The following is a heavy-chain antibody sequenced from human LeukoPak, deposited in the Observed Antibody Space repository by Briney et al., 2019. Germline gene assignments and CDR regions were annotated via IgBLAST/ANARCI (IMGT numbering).Heavy chain of an antibody. J-gene: IGHJ4*02. CDR3: AKGNGYSYGRYYFDY. Sequence: PGGSLRLSCAASGFTVSSNYMSWVRQAPGKGLEWVSVIYSGGSTYYADSVKGRFTISRDNSKNTLYLQVNSLRAEDTAVYYCAKGNGYSYGRYYFDYWGQGTLVTVSS. CDR2: IYSGGST. D-gene: IGHD5-18*01. V-gene: IGHV3-53*01. CDR1: GFTVSSNY.